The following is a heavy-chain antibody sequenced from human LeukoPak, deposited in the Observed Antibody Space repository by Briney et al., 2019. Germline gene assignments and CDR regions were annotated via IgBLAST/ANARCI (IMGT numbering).Heavy chain of an antibody. J-gene: IGHJ4*02. CDR1: GGTFSSYA. V-gene: IGHV1-18*01. CDR2: ISPYNGNT. CDR3: ARGDERREWLLSY. D-gene: IGHD3-3*01. Sequence: ASVKVSCKASGGTFSSYAISWVRQAPGQGLEWMGWISPYNGNTNYAQKLQGRVTMTTDTSTSTAFMELRSLRSDDTAVYYCARGDERREWLLSYWGQGTLVTVSS.